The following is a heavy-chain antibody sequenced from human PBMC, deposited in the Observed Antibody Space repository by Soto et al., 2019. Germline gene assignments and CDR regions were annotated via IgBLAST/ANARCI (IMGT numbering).Heavy chain of an antibody. CDR2: ISYDGSNK. CDR3: ARDSSGYDILTGYYSLLGY. V-gene: IGHV3-30*19. J-gene: IGHJ4*02. D-gene: IGHD3-9*01. Sequence: GGSLRLSCAASGFTFSSYGMHWVRQAPGKGLEWVAVISYDGSNKYYADSVKGRFTISRDNSKNTLYLQMNSLRAEDTAVYYCARDSSGYDILTGYYSLLGYWGQGTLVTVSS. CDR1: GFTFSSYG.